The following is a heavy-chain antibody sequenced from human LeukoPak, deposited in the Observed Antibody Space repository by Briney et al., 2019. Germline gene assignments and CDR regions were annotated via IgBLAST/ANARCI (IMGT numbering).Heavy chain of an antibody. Sequence: SETLSLTCTVSGGSISSYYWSWIRQPPGKGLEWIGYIYYSGSTNYNPSLKSRVTISVDTSKSQFSLKLSSVTAADTAVYYCARLGDSTLSYYYYGMDVWGQGTTVTVSS. V-gene: IGHV4-59*08. CDR1: GGSISSYY. CDR2: IYYSGST. CDR3: ARLGDSTLSYYYYGMDV. J-gene: IGHJ6*02. D-gene: IGHD2/OR15-2a*01.